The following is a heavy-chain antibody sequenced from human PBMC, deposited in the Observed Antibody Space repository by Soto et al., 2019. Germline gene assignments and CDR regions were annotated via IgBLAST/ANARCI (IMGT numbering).Heavy chain of an antibody. CDR3: AKPPVITASYYYYDMDV. Sequence: PGGSLRLSCAASGFTFSAYPMNWVRQAPGKGLEWVSGISGSGISTYYADSMKGRFTISRDNSKNTVFLQMNSLRAEDTAVYYCAKPPVITASYYYYDMDVWGQGTTVTVSS. D-gene: IGHD4-4*01. V-gene: IGHV3-23*01. CDR1: GFTFSAYP. CDR2: ISGSGIST. J-gene: IGHJ6*02.